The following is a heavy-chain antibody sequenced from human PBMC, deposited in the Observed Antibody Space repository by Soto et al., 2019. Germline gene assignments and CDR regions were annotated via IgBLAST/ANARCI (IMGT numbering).Heavy chain of an antibody. J-gene: IGHJ4*02. V-gene: IGHV3-23*01. CDR1: GFTVSSYA. D-gene: IGHD1-1*01. CDR3: AKGRKLIYLDY. Sequence: GGSLRLSCAASGFTVSSYAMSWVRQAPGKGLEWVSAISGSGGSTYYADSVKGRFTISGDNSKNTLYLQMNSLRAEDTAVYYCAKGRKLIYLDYWGQGTLVTVSS. CDR2: ISGSGGST.